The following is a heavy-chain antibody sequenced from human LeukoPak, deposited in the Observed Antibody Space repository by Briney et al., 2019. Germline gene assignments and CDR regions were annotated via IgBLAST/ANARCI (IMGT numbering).Heavy chain of an antibody. Sequence: TGGSLRLSCAASGFTFSSYSMNWVRQAPGKGLEWVSSISSSSSYKYYGDSVKGRFTISRDNAKNSLYLQMNSPRAEDTAVYYCARGPGRSSFDYWGQGALVTVSS. D-gene: IGHD6-13*01. CDR1: GFTFSSYS. CDR2: ISSSSSYK. V-gene: IGHV3-21*01. J-gene: IGHJ4*02. CDR3: ARGPGRSSFDY.